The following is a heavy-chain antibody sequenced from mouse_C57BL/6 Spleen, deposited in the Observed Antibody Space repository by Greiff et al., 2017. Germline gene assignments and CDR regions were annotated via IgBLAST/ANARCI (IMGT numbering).Heavy chain of an antibody. D-gene: IGHD2-5*01. CDR1: GYTFTSYW. CDR2: INPSSGYT. V-gene: IGHV1-7*01. CDR3: ARGDYSNYPWFAY. Sequence: QVQLQQSGAELAKPGASVKLSCKASGYTFTSYWMHWVKQRPGQGLEWIGYINPSSGYTKYNQKFKDKATLTADKSSSTAYMQLSSLTYEDSAVYYCARGDYSNYPWFAYWGQGTLVTVSA. J-gene: IGHJ3*01.